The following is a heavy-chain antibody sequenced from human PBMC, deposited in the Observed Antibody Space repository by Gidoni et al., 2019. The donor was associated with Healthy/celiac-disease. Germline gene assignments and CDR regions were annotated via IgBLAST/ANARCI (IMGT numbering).Heavy chain of an antibody. D-gene: IGHD6-13*01. CDR3: AREGYSFPGGGMDV. Sequence: QVQLVESGGGVVQPGRSLRLSCAASGFTFSSYGMHWVRQAPGKGLEWVAVIWYDGSNKYYADSVKGRFTISRDNSKNTLYLQMNSLRAEDTAVYYCAREGYSFPGGGMDVWGQGTTVTVSS. V-gene: IGHV3-33*01. J-gene: IGHJ6*02. CDR2: IWYDGSNK. CDR1: GFTFSSYG.